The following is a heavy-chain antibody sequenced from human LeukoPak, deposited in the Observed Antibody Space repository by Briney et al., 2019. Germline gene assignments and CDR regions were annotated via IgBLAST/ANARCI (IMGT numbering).Heavy chain of an antibody. J-gene: IGHJ4*02. V-gene: IGHV3-64D*09. CDR1: GFTFSAYA. D-gene: IGHD3-16*01. Sequence: PGGSLRLSCSASGFTFSAYAMHWVRQAPGKGLEYVSAINSNGGSTYYADSVKGRFTISRDNSKNTVFLQMSSLRVEDTAVYYCVKETFTVTSPFDSWGQGTQGTVSS. CDR2: INSNGGST. CDR3: VKETFTVTSPFDS.